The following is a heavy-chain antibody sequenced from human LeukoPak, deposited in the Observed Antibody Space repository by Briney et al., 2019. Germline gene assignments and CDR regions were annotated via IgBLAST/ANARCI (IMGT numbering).Heavy chain of an antibody. D-gene: IGHD4-17*01. CDR1: GFTFSSYA. CDR2: ISSSGDST. V-gene: IGHV3-21*01. Sequence: PVGSLRLSCAASGFTFSSYAMSWVRQAPGKGLDWVSSISSSGDSTYYADSVKGRFTISRDNAKNSLYLQMNTLRAEDTAVYYCARANPTTPIYYFDFWGRGTLVTVSS. J-gene: IGHJ4*02. CDR3: ARANPTTPIYYFDF.